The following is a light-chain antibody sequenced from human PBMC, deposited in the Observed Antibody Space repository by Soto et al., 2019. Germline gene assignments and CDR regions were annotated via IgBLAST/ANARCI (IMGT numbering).Light chain of an antibody. V-gene: IGLV4-69*01. J-gene: IGLJ2*01. CDR2: LNSDGSH. CDR1: SGHSSDA. CDR3: QTWGTGIVL. Sequence: QLVLTQSPSASASLGASVKLTCTLSSGHSSDALAWHQQQPEKGPRFLMNLNSDGSHTKGDGIPDRFSGSSSGAERYLTISSIQAEDEADYYCQTWGTGIVLFGGGTKLTVL.